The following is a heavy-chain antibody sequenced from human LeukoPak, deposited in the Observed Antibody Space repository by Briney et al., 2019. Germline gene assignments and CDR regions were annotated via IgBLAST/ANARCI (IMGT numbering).Heavy chain of an antibody. CDR3: ARANQNHFDY. Sequence: SETLSLTCTVSGGSVSSGSYYWSWIRQHPGKGLEWIGYIYYSGSTYYNPSLKSRVTISVDTSKNQFSLKLSSVTAADTAVYYCARANQNHFDYWGQGTLVTVSS. CDR1: GGSVSSGSYY. J-gene: IGHJ4*02. V-gene: IGHV4-31*03. CDR2: IYYSGST. D-gene: IGHD1-14*01.